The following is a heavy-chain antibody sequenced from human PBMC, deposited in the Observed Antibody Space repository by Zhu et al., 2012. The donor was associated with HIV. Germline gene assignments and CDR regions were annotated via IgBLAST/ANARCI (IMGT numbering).Heavy chain of an antibody. CDR3: ARVGKXSSGWYSWFDP. D-gene: IGHD6-19*01. CDR1: GGSISSSTYY. J-gene: IGHJ5*02. V-gene: IGHV4-39*01. CDR2: IYYSGST. Sequence: QVQLQESGPGLVKPSETLSLTCTVSGGSISSSTYYWGWIRQPPGKGLEWIGNIYYSGSTYYNPSLKSRVVISVDTSKNQFSLKVRSVTAADTAVYFCARVGKXSSGWYSWFDPWGQGNPWSPSPQ.